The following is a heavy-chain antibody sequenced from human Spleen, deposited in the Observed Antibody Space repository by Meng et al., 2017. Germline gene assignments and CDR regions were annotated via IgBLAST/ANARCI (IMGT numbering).Heavy chain of an antibody. D-gene: IGHD6-6*01. CDR1: SGSISPYY. CDR3: ARASAPHYFAY. CDR2: IYYGGTT. V-gene: IGHV4-59*01. J-gene: IGHJ4*02. Sequence: GSLRLSCTVSSGSISPYYWSWIRQSPGKGLEWIGYIYYGGTTNYNPSLKSRVTISVDTSKNQFSLKLNSLTAADTAVYYCARASAPHYFAYWGQGTLVTVSS.